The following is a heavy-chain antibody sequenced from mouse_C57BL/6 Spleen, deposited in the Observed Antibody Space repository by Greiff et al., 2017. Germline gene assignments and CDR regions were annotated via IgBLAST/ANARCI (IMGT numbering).Heavy chain of an antibody. CDR3: ARGYYDYDGGYYYAMDY. V-gene: IGHV2-2*01. CDR2: IWSGGST. CDR1: GFSLTSYG. Sequence: VQLQQSGPGLVQPSQSLSITCTVSGFSLTSYGVHWVRQSPGKGLEWLGVIWSGGSTDYNAAFISRLSISKDNSKSQVFFKMNSLQADDTAIYYCARGYYDYDGGYYYAMDYWGQGTSVTVSS. D-gene: IGHD2-4*01. J-gene: IGHJ4*01.